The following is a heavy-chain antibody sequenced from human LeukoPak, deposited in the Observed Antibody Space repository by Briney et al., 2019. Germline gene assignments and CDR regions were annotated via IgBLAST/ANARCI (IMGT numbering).Heavy chain of an antibody. CDR1: GASIRTYY. V-gene: IGHV4-59*01. Sequence: SETLSLTCTVSGASIRTYYWSWIRQPPGKGLEWIGSIYYSGSYNSNPSLKSRVIISSDTSKNQFYLGLSSVAAADTALYYCARVSGGNSNWFDPWGQGTLVTVSS. J-gene: IGHJ5*02. CDR3: ARVSGGNSNWFDP. CDR2: IYYSGSY. D-gene: IGHD2/OR15-2a*01.